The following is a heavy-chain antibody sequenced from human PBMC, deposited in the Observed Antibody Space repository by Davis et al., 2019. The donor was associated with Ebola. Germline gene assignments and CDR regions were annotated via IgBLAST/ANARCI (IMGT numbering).Heavy chain of an antibody. V-gene: IGHV3-30*02. D-gene: IGHD1-14*01. CDR2: IRYDGSNK. CDR3: ARDLPGGDWYFDL. J-gene: IGHJ2*01. CDR1: GFTYSSYG. Sequence: GGSLRLSCAASGFTYSSYGMHWVRQAPGKGLEWVAFIRYDGSNKYYADSVKGRFAISRDNSKNTLYLQMSSLRAEDTAVYYCARDLPGGDWYFDLWGRRTLVTVSS.